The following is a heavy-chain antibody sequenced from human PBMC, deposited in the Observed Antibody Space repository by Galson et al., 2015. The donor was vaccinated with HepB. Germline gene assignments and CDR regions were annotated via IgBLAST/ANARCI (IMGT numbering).Heavy chain of an antibody. Sequence: LRLSCAASGFTVRSNYMSWVRQAPGKGLEWVSVIYSGGSTYYADSVKGRFTISRDNSKNTLYLQMNSLRAEDTAVYYCARPRFGSYYYDSSGQGAFDIWGQGTMVTVSS. CDR3: ARPRFGSYYYDSSGQGAFDI. D-gene: IGHD3-22*01. J-gene: IGHJ3*02. CDR1: GFTVRSNY. CDR2: IYSGGST. V-gene: IGHV3-66*04.